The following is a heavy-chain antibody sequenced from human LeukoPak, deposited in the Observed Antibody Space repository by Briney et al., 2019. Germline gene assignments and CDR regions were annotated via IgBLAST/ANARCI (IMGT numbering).Heavy chain of an antibody. CDR2: IKQDGSEK. CDR1: GVTFSSYW. Sequence: GGSLRLSCAASGVTFSSYWMSWVRQAQGKGLEWVANIKQDGSEKYYVDSVKGRFTISRDNAKNSLYLQMNSLRAEDTAVYYCARGARDPEGAFDIWGQGTMVTVSS. CDR3: ARGARDPEGAFDI. J-gene: IGHJ3*02. V-gene: IGHV3-7*01.